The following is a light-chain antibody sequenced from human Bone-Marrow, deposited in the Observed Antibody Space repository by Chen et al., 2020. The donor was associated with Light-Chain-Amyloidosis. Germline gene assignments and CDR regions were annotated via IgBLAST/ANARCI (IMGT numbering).Light chain of an antibody. CDR1: NMGSTS. Sequence: SYVLTQPSSVSVAPGQTATIACGGNNMGSTSVHWYQQTPGQAPLLVVYDDSDRPSGIPVRLSGSNSGHAATLTISGVEAGDEAGYYCQVWDRSSDRPVFGGGTKLTVL. V-gene: IGLV3-21*02. CDR2: DDS. CDR3: QVWDRSSDRPV. J-gene: IGLJ3*02.